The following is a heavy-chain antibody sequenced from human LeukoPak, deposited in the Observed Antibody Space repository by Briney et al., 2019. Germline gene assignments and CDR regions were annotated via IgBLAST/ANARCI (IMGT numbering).Heavy chain of an antibody. CDR1: GGSISSYY. CDR3: ARDVGATPGYFDY. Sequence: PSETLSLTCTVSGGSISSYYWSWIRQPPGKGLEWIGFIFYSGTTNYNPSLKSRVTISVDTSKNQFSLKLSSVTAADTAVYYCARDVGATPGYFDYWGQGTLVIVSS. CDR2: IFYSGTT. J-gene: IGHJ4*02. D-gene: IGHD1-26*01. V-gene: IGHV4-59*01.